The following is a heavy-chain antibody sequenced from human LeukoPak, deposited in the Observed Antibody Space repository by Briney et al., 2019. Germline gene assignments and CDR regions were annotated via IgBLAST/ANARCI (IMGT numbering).Heavy chain of an antibody. V-gene: IGHV4-34*01. CDR2: VTRNGDI. D-gene: IGHD1-1*01. Sequence: SETLSLTCAVYGGPFSGYYWSWIRQPPGKGLEWIGEVTRNGDINYNPSLKRRVTLSLEASQNKFSLTVNSVSAADTAVYYCARLSLMNPQLAYWYFDVWGRGTLVTVSS. CDR1: GGPFSGYY. J-gene: IGHJ2*01. CDR3: ARLSLMNPQLAYWYFDV.